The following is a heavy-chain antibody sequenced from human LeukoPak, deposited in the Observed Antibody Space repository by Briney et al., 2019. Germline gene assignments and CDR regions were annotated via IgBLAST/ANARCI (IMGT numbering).Heavy chain of an antibody. D-gene: IGHD1-7*01. J-gene: IGHJ4*02. V-gene: IGHV3-66*02. Sequence: GGSLRLSCAASGFTVSSNYMSWVRQAPGKGLEWVSVIYSGGSTYYADSVKGRFTISRDNSKNTLYLQMNSLRAEDTAVYYCARARGPRWITGTTPAGDYWGQGTLVTVSS. CDR2: IYSGGST. CDR1: GFTVSSNY. CDR3: ARARGPRWITGTTPAGDY.